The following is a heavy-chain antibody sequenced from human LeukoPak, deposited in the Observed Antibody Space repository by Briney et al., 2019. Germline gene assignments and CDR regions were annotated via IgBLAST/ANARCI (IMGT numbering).Heavy chain of an antibody. V-gene: IGHV3-23*01. CDR3: ARASWVSDPDAVR. CDR1: GISFRNYA. J-gene: IGHJ4*02. D-gene: IGHD3-10*01. CDR2: LRGNDET. Sequence: GGSLRLSCAASGISFRNYAMSWVRQAPARGPEWVSSLRGNDETFYADSVKGRFTHSRDDSRNTVYLQLNNLRVEDTAIYYCARASWVSDPDAVRWGQGTQVTVSS.